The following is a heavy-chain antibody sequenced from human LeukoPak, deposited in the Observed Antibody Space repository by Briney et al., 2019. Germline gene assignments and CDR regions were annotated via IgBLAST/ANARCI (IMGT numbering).Heavy chain of an antibody. CDR2: IYTSGST. Sequence: PSETLSLTCTVSGGSISSYYWSWIRQPAGKGLEWIGRIYTSGSTNYNPSLKSRVTMSVDTSKNQFSLKLSSVTAADTAVYYCARERQAAMVTMYYYYYMDVWGKGTTVTVSS. V-gene: IGHV4-4*07. CDR1: GGSISSYY. J-gene: IGHJ6*03. D-gene: IGHD5-18*01. CDR3: ARERQAAMVTMYYYYYMDV.